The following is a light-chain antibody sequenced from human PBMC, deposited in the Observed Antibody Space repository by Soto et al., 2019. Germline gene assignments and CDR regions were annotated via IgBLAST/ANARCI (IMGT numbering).Light chain of an antibody. CDR1: SSDVGGYNY. J-gene: IGLJ3*02. CDR2: AVS. Sequence: QSALTQPASVSGSPGQSITISCTGTSSDVGGYNYVSWYQHHPGKAPELMIYAVSNRPSGVSNRFSGSKSGNTASLTISGLQAEDEADYYCSSYASSGSRLFGGGTKVTVL. V-gene: IGLV2-14*03. CDR3: SSYASSGSRL.